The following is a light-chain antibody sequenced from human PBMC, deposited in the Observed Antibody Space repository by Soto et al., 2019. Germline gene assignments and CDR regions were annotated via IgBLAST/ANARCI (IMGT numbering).Light chain of an antibody. CDR3: SSFTNIILE. CDR1: SSDVGAYDY. Sequence: QSALTQPASVSGSPGQSITISCTGTSSDVGAYDYVSWYQQHPGKAPKLLIFEVTNRPSGVSNRFSGSKSGKTASLTISGLQAEDEADYYCSSFTNIILEFGGGTKVTVL. CDR2: EVT. V-gene: IGLV2-14*01. J-gene: IGLJ2*01.